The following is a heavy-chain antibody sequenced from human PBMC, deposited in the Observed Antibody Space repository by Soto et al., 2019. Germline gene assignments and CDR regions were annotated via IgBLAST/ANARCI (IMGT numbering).Heavy chain of an antibody. CDR2: IWYDGSNK. V-gene: IGHV3-33*01. D-gene: IGHD1-26*01. CDR3: AREEHSYYYYGMDV. CDR1: GFTFSSYG. J-gene: IGHJ6*02. Sequence: PGGSLRLSCAASGFTFSSYGMHWVRQAPGKGLEWVAVIWYDGSNKYYADSVKGRLTISRDNSKNTLYLQMNSLRAEDTAVYYCAREEHSYYYYGMDVWGQGTTVTVSS.